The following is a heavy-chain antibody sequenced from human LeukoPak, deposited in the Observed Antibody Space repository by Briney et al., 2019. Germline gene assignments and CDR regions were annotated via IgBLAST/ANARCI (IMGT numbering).Heavy chain of an antibody. CDR3: ARSSGWSIRDYFDY. Sequence: ASVKVSCKASGYTFTSYGISWVRQAPGQGLEWMGWISAYNGNINYAQKLQGRVTMTTDTSTSTAYMELRSLRSDDTVVYYCARSSGWSIRDYFDYWGQGTLVTVSS. D-gene: IGHD6-19*01. CDR1: GYTFTSYG. J-gene: IGHJ4*02. V-gene: IGHV1-18*04. CDR2: ISAYNGNI.